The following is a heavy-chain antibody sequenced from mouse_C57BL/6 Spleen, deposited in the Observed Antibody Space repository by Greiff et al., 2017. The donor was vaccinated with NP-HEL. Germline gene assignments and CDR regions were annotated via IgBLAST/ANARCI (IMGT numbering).Heavy chain of an antibody. D-gene: IGHD2-1*01. CDR1: GYTFTSYW. V-gene: IGHV1-53*01. J-gene: IGHJ4*01. CDR3: ARWGNFYGNHYYAMDY. CDR2: INPSNGGT. Sequence: QVQLKQPGTELVKPGASVKLSCKASGYTFTSYWMHWVKQRPGQGLEWIGNINPSNGGTNYNEKFKSKATLTVDKSSSTAYMQLSSLTSEDSAVYYCARWGNFYGNHYYAMDYWGQGTSVTVSS.